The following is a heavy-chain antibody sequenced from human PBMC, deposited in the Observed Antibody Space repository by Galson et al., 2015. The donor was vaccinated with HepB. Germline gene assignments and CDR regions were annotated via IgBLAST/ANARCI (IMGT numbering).Heavy chain of an antibody. D-gene: IGHD1-26*01. J-gene: IGHJ3*02. CDR1: GFTFTSSA. V-gene: IGHV1-58*02. CDR3: AADGPGIVGAMGAFDI. Sequence: SVKVSCKASGFTFTSSAMQWVRQARGQRLEWIGWIVVGSGNTNYAQKFQERVTITRDMSTSTAYMELSSLRSEDTAVYYCAADGPGIVGAMGAFDIWGQGTMVTVSS. CDR2: IVVGSGNT.